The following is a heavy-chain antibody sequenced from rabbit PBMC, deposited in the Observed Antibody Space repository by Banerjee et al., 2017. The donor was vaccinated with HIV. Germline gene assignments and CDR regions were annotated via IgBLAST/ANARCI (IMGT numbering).Heavy chain of an antibody. CDR1: GFSFSTNYW. Sequence: QEQLVESGGDLVKPEGSLTLTCTASGFSFSTNYWICWVRQAPGKGLEWIACIYTGSSGSTYYATWAEGRFTISKTSSTTVTLQMTSLTAADTATYFCARDLAGVTGWNFNLWGPGTLVTVS. V-gene: IGHV1S45*01. D-gene: IGHD4-1*01. CDR2: IYTGSSGST. J-gene: IGHJ4*01. CDR3: ARDLAGVTGWNFNL.